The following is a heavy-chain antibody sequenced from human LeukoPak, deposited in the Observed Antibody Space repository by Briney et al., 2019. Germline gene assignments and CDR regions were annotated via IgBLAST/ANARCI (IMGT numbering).Heavy chain of an antibody. V-gene: IGHV1-8*01. J-gene: IGHJ6*02. D-gene: IGHD3-10*01. Sequence: ASVKVSCKASGYTFTSYDINWVRQATGQGLEWMGWMNPNGGNTGYAQKFQGRVTMTRNTSISTAYMELSSLRSEDTAVYYCARIPSSSGELLRYGYYYYYGMDVWGQGTTVTVSS. CDR3: ARIPSSSGELLRYGYYYYYGMDV. CDR1: GYTFTSYD. CDR2: MNPNGGNT.